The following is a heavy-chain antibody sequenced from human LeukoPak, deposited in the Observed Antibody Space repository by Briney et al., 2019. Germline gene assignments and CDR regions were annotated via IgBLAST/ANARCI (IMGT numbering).Heavy chain of an antibody. J-gene: IGHJ4*01. CDR1: GFTFSSYA. Sequence: PGGSLRLSCAASGFTFSSYAMSWVRQAPGKGLEWVSAISGSGGSTYYADSVKGRFTISRDNSKNTLYLQMDSLRADDTAVYYCAKNGGDSYGTGHFDCWGQGTLVTVSS. CDR3: AKNGGDSYGTGHFDC. CDR2: ISGSGGST. V-gene: IGHV3-23*01. D-gene: IGHD3-10*01.